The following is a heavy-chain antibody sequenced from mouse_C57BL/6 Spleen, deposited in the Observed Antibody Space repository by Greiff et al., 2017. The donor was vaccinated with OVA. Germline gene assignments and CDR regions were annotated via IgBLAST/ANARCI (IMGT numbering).Heavy chain of an antibody. J-gene: IGHJ1*03. D-gene: IGHD1-1*01. CDR1: GYTFTSYW. V-gene: IGHV1-50*01. CDR3: ARNYGSSYGYFDV. CDR2: IDPSDSYT. Sequence: QVQLQQPGAELVKPGASVKLSCKASGYTFTSYWMQWVKQRPGQGLEWIGEIDPSDSYTNYTQKFKGKATLTVDTSSSTAYMQLSSLTSEDSAVYDCARNYGSSYGYFDVWGTGTTVTVSA.